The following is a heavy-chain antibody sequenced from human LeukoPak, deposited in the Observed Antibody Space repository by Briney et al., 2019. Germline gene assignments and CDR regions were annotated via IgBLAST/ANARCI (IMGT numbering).Heavy chain of an antibody. CDR3: ARGDYGDYVV. CDR1: GGSISSYY. V-gene: IGHV4-4*07. CDR2: VYSTGST. Sequence: SETLSLTCTVSGGSISSYYWSWLRQPAGKGLEWLGRVYSTGSTNYNPSLKRRVTISVDASKNQFSLKVSSVTAADTAVYYCARGDYGDYVVWGQGTLVTVSS. D-gene: IGHD4-17*01. J-gene: IGHJ4*02.